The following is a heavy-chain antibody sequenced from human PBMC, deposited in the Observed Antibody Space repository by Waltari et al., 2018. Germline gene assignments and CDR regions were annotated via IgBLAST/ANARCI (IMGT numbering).Heavy chain of an antibody. V-gene: IGHV3-23*01. J-gene: IGHJ4*02. CDR3: ARDPLNDYGGWDDY. CDR2: ISGSGGNT. Sequence: EVQLLESGGTLVQPGGLLRVACATSVALLTITPFGWVRQAPGKGLEWVSSISGSGGNTYYAESVRGRFTISRDNSKNTVFLQMNSLRVDDTAVYYCARDPLNDYGGWDDYWGQGTLVTVSS. D-gene: IGHD4-17*01. CDR1: VALLTITP.